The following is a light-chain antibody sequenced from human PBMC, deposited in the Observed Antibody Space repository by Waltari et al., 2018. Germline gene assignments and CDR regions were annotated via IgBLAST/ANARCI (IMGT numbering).Light chain of an antibody. CDR1: SSNLGNNY. CDR2: ENT. J-gene: IGLJ7*01. V-gene: IGLV1-51*02. Sequence: QSVLTQPPSVSAAPGQRVTIPCSGGSSNLGNNYVSWYRQFPGTAPKLLIYENTGRPSGIPGRFSGSKSGTSATLDITGLQAGDEADYYCGTWDSSLSGAVFGGGTHLTVL. CDR3: GTWDSSLSGAV.